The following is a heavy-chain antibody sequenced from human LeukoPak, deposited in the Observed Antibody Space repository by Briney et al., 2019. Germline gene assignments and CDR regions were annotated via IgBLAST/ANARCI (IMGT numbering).Heavy chain of an antibody. CDR3: ARPPVYSSGWDPFDY. D-gene: IGHD6-19*01. V-gene: IGHV1-18*01. Sequence: ASLKSSCKASGYTFTSDGISWVRHAPGQGLVWMGWISAYNGNTNYAQKLQGRVTMTTDTSTSTAYTELRSLRSDDTAVYYCARPPVYSSGWDPFDYWGQGTLVTVSS. J-gene: IGHJ4*02. CDR2: ISAYNGNT. CDR1: GYTFTSDG.